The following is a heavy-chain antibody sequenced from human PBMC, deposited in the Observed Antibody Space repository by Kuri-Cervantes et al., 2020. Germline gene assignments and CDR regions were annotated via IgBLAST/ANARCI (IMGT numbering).Heavy chain of an antibody. CDR3: ATNVIAVAGHDF. Sequence: GESLKISCAGAGFPFSTYGIHWVRQAPGKGLQGVSFMRYDGSGKYYEESVRGRFTISRDNAKNSLYLQMNSLRTEDTAMYFCATNVIAVAGHDFWGQGTLVTVSS. CDR2: MRYDGSGK. CDR1: GFPFSTYG. J-gene: IGHJ4*02. D-gene: IGHD6-19*01. V-gene: IGHV3-30*02.